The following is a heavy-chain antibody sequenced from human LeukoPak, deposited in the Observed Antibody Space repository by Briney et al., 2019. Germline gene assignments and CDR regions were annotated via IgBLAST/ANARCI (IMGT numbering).Heavy chain of an antibody. D-gene: IGHD2-15*01. V-gene: IGHV3-23*01. CDR1: GFTFSSYA. CDR3: AKDRRYCSGGSCFYFDY. Sequence: GGSLRLSCAASGFTFSSYAMSWVRQAPGKGLEWVSAISGSGGSTYYADSVKGRFTISRDNSKNTLYLQMNSLRAEDTAVYYCAKDRRYCSGGSCFYFDYWGQGTLITVSS. J-gene: IGHJ4*02. CDR2: ISGSGGST.